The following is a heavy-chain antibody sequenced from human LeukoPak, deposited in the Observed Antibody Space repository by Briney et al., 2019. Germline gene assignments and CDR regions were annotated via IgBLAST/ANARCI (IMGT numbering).Heavy chain of an antibody. CDR3: ARGRAAAGKKYYYYYYMDV. Sequence: PSETLSLTCAVYGGSSSGYYWSWIRQPPGKGLEWIWEINHSGSTNYNPSLKSRVTISVDTSKNQFSLQLSSVTAADTAVYYCARGRAAAGKKYYYYYYMDVWGKGTTVTVSS. CDR1: GGSSSGYY. J-gene: IGHJ6*03. D-gene: IGHD6-13*01. CDR2: INHSGST. V-gene: IGHV4-34*01.